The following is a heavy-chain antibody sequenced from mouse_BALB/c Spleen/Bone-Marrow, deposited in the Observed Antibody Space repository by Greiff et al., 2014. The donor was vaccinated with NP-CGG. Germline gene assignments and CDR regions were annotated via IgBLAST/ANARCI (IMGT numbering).Heavy chain of an antibody. CDR3: ARFRYDWYFDV. CDR1: GYTFTDYN. Sequence: VQLQQSGPELVKPGASVKISCKASGYTFTDYNMHWVKQSHGKSLEWIGYIYPYNGGTGHNQRFKSKATLTVDNSSSTAYMELRSLTSEDSAVYYCARFRYDWYFDVWGAGTTVTVSS. J-gene: IGHJ1*01. V-gene: IGHV1S29*02. D-gene: IGHD2-14*01. CDR2: IYPYNGGT.